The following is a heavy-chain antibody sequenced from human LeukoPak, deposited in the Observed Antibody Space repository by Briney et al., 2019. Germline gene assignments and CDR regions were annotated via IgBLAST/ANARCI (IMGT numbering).Heavy chain of an antibody. CDR1: GFTFSSDA. CDR2: ISGSGGST. CDR3: AKALGLYDSSGYEEEEECFQH. V-gene: IGHV3-23*01. D-gene: IGHD3-22*01. Sequence: GGSLRLSCAASGFTFSSDAMSWVRQAPGKGLEWVSAISGSGGSTYYADSVKGRFTISRDNSKNTLYLQMNSLRAEDTAVYYCAKALGLYDSSGYEEEEECFQHWGQGTLVTVSS. J-gene: IGHJ1*01.